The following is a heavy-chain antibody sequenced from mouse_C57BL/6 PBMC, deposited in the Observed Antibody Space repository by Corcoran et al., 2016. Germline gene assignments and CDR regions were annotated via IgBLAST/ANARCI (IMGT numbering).Heavy chain of an antibody. Sequence: QVQLQQSGAELVKPGASVKISCKASGYAFSSYWMNWVKQRPGKGLEWIGQIYPGDGDTNYNGKFKGKATLTADKSSSTAYMQLSSLTSEDSAVYFCARKRDDYGYYYAMDYWGQGTSVTVSS. D-gene: IGHD1-1*01. CDR2: IYPGDGDT. J-gene: IGHJ4*01. CDR3: ARKRDDYGYYYAMDY. V-gene: IGHV1-80*01. CDR1: GYAFSSYW.